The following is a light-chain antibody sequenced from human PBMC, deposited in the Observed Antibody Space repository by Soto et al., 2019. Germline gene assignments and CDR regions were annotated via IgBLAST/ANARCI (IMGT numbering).Light chain of an antibody. Sequence: QSALTQPVSVSGSPGQSITISCTGSSGDIGTYNLVSWYQQHPGRAPKLIIFEGNKRPSGVSNRFSASKSGNTASLAISGLQAEDEADYHCCSYAGRSTVICGGGTKLTVL. J-gene: IGLJ2*01. CDR3: CSYAGRSTVI. CDR1: SGDIGTYNL. CDR2: EGN. V-gene: IGLV2-23*01.